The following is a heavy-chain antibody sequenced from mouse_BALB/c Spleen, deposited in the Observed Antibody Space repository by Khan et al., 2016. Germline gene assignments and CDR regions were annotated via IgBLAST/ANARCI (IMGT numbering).Heavy chain of an antibody. V-gene: IGHV5-6-5*01. J-gene: IGHJ2*01. CDR2: IRSGGSP. CDR1: GFTFSSYA. D-gene: IGHD2-1*01. CDR3: AREDYGNYADYFNH. Sequence: EVELVESGGGLVKPGGSLKLSCAASGFTFSSYAMSWVRQTPEKRLEWVASIRSGGSPYYPNSVKGRFTLSRDNDRNILNLQMSNRRPEDTAKFYCAREDYGNYADYFNHWGQGTTLTVSS.